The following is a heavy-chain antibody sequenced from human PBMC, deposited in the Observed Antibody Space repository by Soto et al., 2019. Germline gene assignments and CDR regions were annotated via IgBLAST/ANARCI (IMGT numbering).Heavy chain of an antibody. V-gene: IGHV3-30*18. J-gene: IGHJ4*02. Sequence: QVQLVESGGGVVQPGRSLRLSCAASGFTFSSYGMHWVRQAPGKGLEWVAVISYDGSNKYYADSVKGRFTISRDNSKNTLYLQMNSLRAEDTAVYYCAKEFTPRSLPIFDYWGQGTLVTVSS. CDR1: GFTFSSYG. CDR3: AKEFTPRSLPIFDY. D-gene: IGHD2-2*01. CDR2: ISYDGSNK.